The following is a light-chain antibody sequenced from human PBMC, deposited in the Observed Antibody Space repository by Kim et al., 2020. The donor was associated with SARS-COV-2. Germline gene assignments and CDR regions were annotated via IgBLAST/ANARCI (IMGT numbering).Light chain of an antibody. CDR1: KLGDKY. J-gene: IGLJ1*01. V-gene: IGLV3-1*01. CDR3: QAWDSSTFYV. CDR2: QDK. Sequence: VSPGQTASITCCGDKLGDKYACWYQQKPGQSPVLVIYQDKKRPSGIPERFSGSNSGNTATLTISGTQAMDEADYYCQAWDSSTFYVFGTGTKVTVL.